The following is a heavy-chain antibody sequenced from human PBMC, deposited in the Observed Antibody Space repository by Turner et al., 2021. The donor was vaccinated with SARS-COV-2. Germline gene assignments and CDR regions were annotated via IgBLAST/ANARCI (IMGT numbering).Heavy chain of an antibody. Sequence: EVQLVESGGGLVQPGGSLRLSCSASGFTLSRYWMSWVRQAPGKGPEWVANIKQDGSEKYYVDSVKGRFTISRDNAKNALYLQMSSLRAEDTAVYYCARVSGAAVWGNYAFDIWGQGTMVTVSS. CDR1: GFTLSRYW. V-gene: IGHV3-7*01. CDR3: ARVSGAAVWGNYAFDI. D-gene: IGHD3-16*01. CDR2: IKQDGSEK. J-gene: IGHJ3*02.